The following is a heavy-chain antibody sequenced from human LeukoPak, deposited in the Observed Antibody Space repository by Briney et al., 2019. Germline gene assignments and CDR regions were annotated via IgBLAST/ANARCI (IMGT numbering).Heavy chain of an antibody. CDR3: ARDIYGDYGMDV. CDR1: GFTFSSFW. J-gene: IGHJ6*02. V-gene: IGHV3-74*01. D-gene: IGHD4-17*01. CDR2: IDDDGGST. Sequence: PGGSLRLSCAASGFTFSSFWMHWVRQTPGKGLVWVSRIDDDGGSTTYADSVKGRFTISRDNAKNSLYLQMNSLRAEDTAVYYCARDIYGDYGMDVWGQGTTVTVSS.